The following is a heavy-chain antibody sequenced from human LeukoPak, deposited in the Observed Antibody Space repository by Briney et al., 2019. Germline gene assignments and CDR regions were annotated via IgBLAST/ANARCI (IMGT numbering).Heavy chain of an antibody. CDR1: GYTFTSYY. CDR3: AREYYYDSSGYYMAY. V-gene: IGHV1-46*01. CDR2: INPSGGST. D-gene: IGHD3-22*01. J-gene: IGHJ4*02. Sequence: ASVKVSCKASGYTFTSYYMHWVRQAPGQGLEWMGIINPSGGSTSYAQKFQGRVTMTRDMSTSTVYMELSSLRSEDTAVYYRAREYYYDSSGYYMAYWGQGTLVTVSS.